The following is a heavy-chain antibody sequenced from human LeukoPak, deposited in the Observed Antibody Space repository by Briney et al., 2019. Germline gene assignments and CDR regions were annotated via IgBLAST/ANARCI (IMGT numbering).Heavy chain of an antibody. CDR3: ARDSSGYYKLDY. CDR2: IYYTGST. Sequence: PSETLSLTCTVSGGSITSGGYYWSWIRQHPGKGLEWIGYIYYTGSTYYNPSLKSRVTISVDTSENQFSLKLSSVTAADTAVHYCARDSSGYYKLDYWGQGALVTVSS. D-gene: IGHD3-22*01. J-gene: IGHJ4*02. CDR1: GGSITSGGYY. V-gene: IGHV4-31*03.